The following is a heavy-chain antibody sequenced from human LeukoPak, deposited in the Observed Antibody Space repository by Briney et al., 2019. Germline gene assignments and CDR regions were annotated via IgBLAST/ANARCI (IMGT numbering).Heavy chain of an antibody. CDR1: GITFSDYY. D-gene: IGHD5-18*01. Sequence: ASVKVSCKASGITFSDYYIRWVRQAPGQGLEWMGWINHNSGGTNYAQKFQGRVTMTRDTSISTVYMELSRLRSDDTAMYYCARSGYIYSNDYWGQETLVTVSS. CDR2: INHNSGGT. J-gene: IGHJ4*02. CDR3: ARSGYIYSNDY. V-gene: IGHV1-2*02.